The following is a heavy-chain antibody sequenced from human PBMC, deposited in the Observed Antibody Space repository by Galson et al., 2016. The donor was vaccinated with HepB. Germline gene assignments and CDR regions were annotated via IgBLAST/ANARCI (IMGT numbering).Heavy chain of an antibody. D-gene: IGHD3-22*01. CDR1: GFTFSNFG. CDR2: ISYDGTNK. CDR3: ARADYDRSGYDVSVHYPPYN. J-gene: IGHJ4*02. V-gene: IGHV3-30-3*01. Sequence: SLRLSCAASGFTFSNFGLHWVRQGPGKGLEWVAVISYDGTNKYYTESVKGRFTISRDNSKNTLYLQMNSPRPEDTAVYYCARADYDRSGYDVSVHYPPYNWGQGTLVIVSS.